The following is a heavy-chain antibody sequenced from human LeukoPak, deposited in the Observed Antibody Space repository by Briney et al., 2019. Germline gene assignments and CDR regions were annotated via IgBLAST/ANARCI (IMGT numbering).Heavy chain of an antibody. D-gene: IGHD3-9*01. CDR3: ARERAEPENGYFDWLSPLYYGMDV. Sequence: GSSVKVSCKASGGTFSSYAISWVRQAPGQGLEWMGGIIPIFGTANYAQKFQGRVTITADKSTSTAYMELSSLRSEDTAVYYCARERAEPENGYFDWLSPLYYGMDVWGKGTTVTVSS. CDR1: GGTFSSYA. J-gene: IGHJ6*04. V-gene: IGHV1-69*06. CDR2: IIPIFGTA.